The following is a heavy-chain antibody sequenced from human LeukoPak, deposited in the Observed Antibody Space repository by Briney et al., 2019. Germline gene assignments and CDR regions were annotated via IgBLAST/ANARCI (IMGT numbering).Heavy chain of an antibody. CDR1: GGSISSYY. CDR2: IYYSGST. Sequence: PSETLSLTCTVSGGSISSYYWSWIRQPPGKGLEWIGYIYYSGSTNYNPSLKSRVTISVDTSKNQFSLKLSSVTAADTAVYYCARHRSGGNENDAFDIWGQGTMVTVSS. V-gene: IGHV4-59*08. CDR3: ARHRSGGNENDAFDI. D-gene: IGHD2-15*01. J-gene: IGHJ3*02.